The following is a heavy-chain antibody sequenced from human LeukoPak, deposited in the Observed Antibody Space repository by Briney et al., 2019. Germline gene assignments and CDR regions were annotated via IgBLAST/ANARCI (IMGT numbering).Heavy chain of an antibody. V-gene: IGHV1-18*01. Sequence: ASVKVCCTASGYTFRNSGISSVRQAPGQGLEWMGWISAYNGNTNYAPKLQGRVTMTADTSTSAAYMELRSLRSDDTAVYYCARVWGEDIVARPFFFDYGGQGTLATVSS. CDR1: GYTFRNSG. D-gene: IGHD2-15*01. CDR3: ARVWGEDIVARPFFFDY. J-gene: IGHJ4*02. CDR2: ISAYNGNT.